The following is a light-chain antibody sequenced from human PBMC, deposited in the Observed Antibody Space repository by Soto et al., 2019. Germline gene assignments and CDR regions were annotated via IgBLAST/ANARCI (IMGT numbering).Light chain of an antibody. CDR2: AAS. J-gene: IGKJ1*01. CDR3: QQSFSTLGWT. CDR1: QSISTY. Sequence: DIQMTQSPSSLSASVGDRVTITCRAGQSISTYLNWYQQKSGKPPKLLISAASSLQSGVPSRFSDSGSGTDFTLTISSLQPEDFATYYCQQSFSTLGWTFGQGTKVDIK. V-gene: IGKV1-39*01.